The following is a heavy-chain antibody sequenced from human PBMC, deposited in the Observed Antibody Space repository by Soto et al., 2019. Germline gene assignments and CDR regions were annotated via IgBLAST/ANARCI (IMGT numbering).Heavy chain of an antibody. J-gene: IGHJ4*02. CDR3: AKSWFPDGWYNHTVGS. Sequence: EMQLLESGGGLVQPGGSLRLSCVVSGFTFSRYAMSWVRQAPGTGLEWISGISFGGGYSTYYADSVKGRATISRDNARNMLFLQMNGLRAEDTAKYYCAKSWFPDGWYNHTVGSWGQGTLVTVSS. CDR1: GFTFSRYA. CDR2: ISFGGGYST. V-gene: IGHV3-23*01. D-gene: IGHD6-19*01.